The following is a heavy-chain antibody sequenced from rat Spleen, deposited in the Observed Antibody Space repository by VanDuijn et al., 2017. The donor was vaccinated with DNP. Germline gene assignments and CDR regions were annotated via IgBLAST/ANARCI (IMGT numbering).Heavy chain of an antibody. V-gene: IGHV3-1*01. Sequence: EVQLQESGPGLVKPSQSLSLTCSVTGYSITGNYWGWIRKFPGNKMEWIGHISYSGSTSYNPSLKSRISITRDTSKNQLFLQLNSVTTEDTATYYCAREEAYYGYNYLDYWGQGVMVTVSS. D-gene: IGHD1-9*01. CDR3: AREEAYYGYNYLDY. CDR2: ISYSGST. J-gene: IGHJ2*01. CDR1: GYSITGNY.